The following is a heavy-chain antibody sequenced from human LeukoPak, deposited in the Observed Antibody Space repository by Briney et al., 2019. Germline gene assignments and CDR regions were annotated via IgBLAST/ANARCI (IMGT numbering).Heavy chain of an antibody. Sequence: ASETLSLTCTVSGGSISSGGYYWSWIRQPPGKGLEWIGYIYHSGSTYYNPSLKSRVTISVDRSKNQFSLKLSSVTAADTAVYYCARAGGCSSTSCYYDYWGQGTLVTVSS. CDR1: GGSISSGGYY. J-gene: IGHJ4*02. CDR3: ARAGGCSSTSCYYDY. CDR2: IYHSGST. V-gene: IGHV4-30-2*01. D-gene: IGHD2-2*01.